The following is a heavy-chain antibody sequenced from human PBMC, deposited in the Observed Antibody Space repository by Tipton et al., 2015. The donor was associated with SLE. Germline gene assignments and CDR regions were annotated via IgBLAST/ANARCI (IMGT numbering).Heavy chain of an antibody. J-gene: IGHJ4*02. D-gene: IGHD3-10*01. CDR3: AAGSGGFDY. CDR2: INHSGST. Sequence: TLSLTCAVYGGSFSGYYWSWIRQPPGKGLEWIGEINHSGSTNYNPSLKSRVTISVDTSKNQFSLKLSSVTAGDTAVYYCAAGSGGFDYWGQGTLVTVSS. V-gene: IGHV4-34*01. CDR1: GGSFSGYY.